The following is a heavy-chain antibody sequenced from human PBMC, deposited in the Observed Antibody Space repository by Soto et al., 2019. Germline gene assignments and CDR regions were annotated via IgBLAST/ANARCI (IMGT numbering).Heavy chain of an antibody. CDR1: GLTVSNAY. J-gene: IGHJ6*02. D-gene: IGHD3-10*01. Sequence: EVQLVESGGGLIQPGGSLRLSCAASGLTVSNAYMAWVRQAPGMGLEWVSVIYDNGTTYYADSVKGRFTISRDTSTNTLSLQMDSLRAEDTAVYYCVRPLPSGRNYGLDVLGQGTRVTVSS. CDR2: IYDNGTT. CDR3: VRPLPSGRNYGLDV. V-gene: IGHV3-53*01.